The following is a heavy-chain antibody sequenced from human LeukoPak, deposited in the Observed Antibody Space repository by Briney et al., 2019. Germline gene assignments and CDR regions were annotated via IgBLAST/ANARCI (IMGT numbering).Heavy chain of an antibody. V-gene: IGHV3-30*04. D-gene: IGHD6-19*01. J-gene: IGHJ4*02. Sequence: GGSLRLSCAASGFTFSSYAMHWVRQAPGKGLEWVAVISYDGSNKQYVDSVKGRFTISRDNSKNTLYLQMNSLRAEDTAVYYCAREYRSGPDYWGQGTLVTVSS. CDR1: GFTFSSYA. CDR3: AREYRSGPDY. CDR2: ISYDGSNK.